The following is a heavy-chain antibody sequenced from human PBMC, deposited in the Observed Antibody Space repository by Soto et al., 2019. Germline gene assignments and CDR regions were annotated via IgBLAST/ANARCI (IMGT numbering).Heavy chain of an antibody. J-gene: IGHJ4*02. V-gene: IGHV4-39*01. CDR1: GGSISSSSYY. D-gene: IGHD4-4*01. Sequence: QLQLQESGPGLVKPSETLSLTCTVSGGSISSSSYYWGWIRQPPGKGLEWIGSIYYSGSTYYNPSLKIRLTLPVDTSKNQCSLKLSSVTAADTAVYYCARHSNGGKSNFFCWGQGTLVTVSS. CDR3: ARHSNGGKSNFFC. CDR2: IYYSGST.